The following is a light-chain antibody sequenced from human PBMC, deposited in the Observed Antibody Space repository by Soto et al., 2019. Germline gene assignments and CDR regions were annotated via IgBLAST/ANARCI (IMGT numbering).Light chain of an antibody. CDR2: ANT. CDR1: SSNIGAGFD. CDR3: QSYDSSLSGYV. V-gene: IGLV1-40*01. J-gene: IGLJ1*01. Sequence: QAVVTQPPSVSGAPGQRVTMSCTGSSSNIGAGFDVHWYQQLPGTAPRLLIYANTKRPSGVPDRFSGSRSGTSISLAITGLRAEDEADYFRQSYDSSLSGYVFGTGTKVTVL.